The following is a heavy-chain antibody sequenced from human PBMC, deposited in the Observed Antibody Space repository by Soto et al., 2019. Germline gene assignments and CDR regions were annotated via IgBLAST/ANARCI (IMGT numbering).Heavy chain of an antibody. D-gene: IGHD3-10*01. CDR2: IYYSGST. Sequence: SETLSLTCTVSGGSISSGGYYWSWIRQHPGKGLEWIGYIYYSGSTYYNPSLKSRVTISVDTSKNQFSLKLSSVTAADTAVYFCARVAPGTTRKYWYFDLWGPGTLVTVSS. CDR3: ARVAPGTTRKYWYFDL. CDR1: GGSISSGGYY. V-gene: IGHV4-31*02. J-gene: IGHJ2*01.